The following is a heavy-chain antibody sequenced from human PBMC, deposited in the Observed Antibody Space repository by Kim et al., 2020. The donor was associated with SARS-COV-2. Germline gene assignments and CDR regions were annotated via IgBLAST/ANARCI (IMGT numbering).Heavy chain of an antibody. D-gene: IGHD3-10*01. CDR3: ARGYRHYYGSVTPAGTANR. V-gene: IGHV4-34*01. CDR2: INHSGST. CDR1: GGSFSGYY. Sequence: SETLSLTCAVYGGSFSGYYWSWIRQPPGKGLEWIGEINHSGSTNYNPSLKSRVTISVDTSKNQFSLKLSSVTAADTAVYYCARGYRHYYGSVTPAGTANRWGQGTLVTVSS. J-gene: IGHJ5*02.